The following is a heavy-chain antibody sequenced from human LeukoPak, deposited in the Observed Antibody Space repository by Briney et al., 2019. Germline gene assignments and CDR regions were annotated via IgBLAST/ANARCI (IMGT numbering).Heavy chain of an antibody. CDR3: ARVVTNWFDP. D-gene: IGHD2-21*02. V-gene: IGHV4-38-2*02. CDR1: GYSISSGYY. CDR2: IYHSGST. Sequence: SETLSLTCTVSGYSISSGYYWGWIRQPPGKGLEWIGSIYHSGSTFYIPSLKSRVTLSVDTSKNQCSLKLTSVTAADTAVYYCARVVTNWFDPWGQGTLVTVSS. J-gene: IGHJ5*02.